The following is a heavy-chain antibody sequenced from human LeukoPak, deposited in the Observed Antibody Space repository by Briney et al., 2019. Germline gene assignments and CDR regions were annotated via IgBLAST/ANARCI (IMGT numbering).Heavy chain of an antibody. J-gene: IGHJ4*02. CDR3: AKSHYYDSSGYYYAPQYYFDY. Sequence: GGSLRLSCAASGFTFSSYGMSWVRQAPGKGLEGVSAISGSGGSTYYADSVKGRFTISRDNSKNTLYLQMNSLRAEDTAVYYCAKSHYYDSSGYYYAPQYYFDYWGQGTLVTVSS. CDR1: GFTFSSYG. V-gene: IGHV3-23*01. D-gene: IGHD3-22*01. CDR2: ISGSGGST.